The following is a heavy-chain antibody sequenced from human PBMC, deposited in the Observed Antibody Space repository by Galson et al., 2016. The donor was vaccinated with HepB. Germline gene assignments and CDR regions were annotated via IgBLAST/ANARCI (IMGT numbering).Heavy chain of an antibody. D-gene: IGHD1-14*01. Sequence: LSLTCTVSGASISSGGYYWSWIRQPPGKGLEWIGYIYHSGSTYYNPSLKSRITISVDTSKNQFSLRLRTVTAADTAAYYCARRLTSTTNRVDPWGQGTLVTVSS. CDR3: ARRLTSTTNRVDP. CDR1: GASISSGGYY. J-gene: IGHJ5*02. V-gene: IGHV4-31*03. CDR2: IYHSGST.